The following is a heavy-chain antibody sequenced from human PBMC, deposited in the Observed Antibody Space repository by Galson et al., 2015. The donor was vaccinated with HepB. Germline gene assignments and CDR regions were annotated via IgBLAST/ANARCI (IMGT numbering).Heavy chain of an antibody. J-gene: IGHJ4*02. Sequence: SVKVSCKVSGYTLTELSMHWVRQAPGKGLEWMGGFDPEDGETIYAQKFQGRVTMTEDTSTDTAYMELSSLRSEDTAVYYCATPTPGRLTPASMVRGVFFDYWGQGTLVTVSS. CDR3: ATPTPGRLTPASMVRGVFFDY. D-gene: IGHD3-10*01. CDR2: FDPEDGET. V-gene: IGHV1-24*01. CDR1: GYTLTELS.